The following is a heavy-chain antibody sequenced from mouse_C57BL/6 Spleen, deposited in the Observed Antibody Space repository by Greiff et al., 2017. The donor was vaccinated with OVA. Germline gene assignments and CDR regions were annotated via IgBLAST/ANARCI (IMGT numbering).Heavy chain of an antibody. CDR2: INPSTGGT. V-gene: IGHV1-42*01. CDR3: ARAPITTVVAPDY. Sequence: VQLQQSGPELVKPGASVKISCKASGYSFTGYYMNWVKQSPEKSLEWIGEINPSTGGTTYNQKFKAKATLTVDKSSSTAYMQLKSLTSEDSAVYYCARAPITTVVAPDYWGQGTTLTVSS. CDR1: GYSFTGYY. J-gene: IGHJ2*01. D-gene: IGHD1-1*01.